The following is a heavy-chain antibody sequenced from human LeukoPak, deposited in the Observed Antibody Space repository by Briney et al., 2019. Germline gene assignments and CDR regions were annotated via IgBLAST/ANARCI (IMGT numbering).Heavy chain of an antibody. D-gene: IGHD3-10*01. CDR3: ASGLLWFGEFAFDI. V-gene: IGHV3-11*04. CDR1: GFTFSDYY. CDR2: ISSSGSTI. Sequence: GGSLRLSCAASGFTFSDYYMSWIRQAPGKGLEWVSYISSSGSTIYYADSVKGRFTISRDNAKNSLYLQMNSLRAEDTAVYYCASGLLWFGEFAFDIWGQGTMVTASS. J-gene: IGHJ3*02.